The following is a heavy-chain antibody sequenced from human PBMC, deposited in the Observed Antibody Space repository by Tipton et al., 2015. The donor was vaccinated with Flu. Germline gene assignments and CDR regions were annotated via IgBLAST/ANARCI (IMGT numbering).Heavy chain of an antibody. Sequence: TLSLTCAVSGYSISSGYYWGWIRQPPGKGLEWLGTVGTMSHSGRTYYNPSLKSRVTISLDTSKNQFSLRLTSVTASDTAVYYCARHLSSSLLPFDYWDQGTLVTVSS. CDR1: GYSISSGYY. V-gene: IGHV4-38-2*01. D-gene: IGHD6-6*01. CDR2: VGTMSHSGRT. J-gene: IGHJ4*02. CDR3: ARHLSSSLLPFDY.